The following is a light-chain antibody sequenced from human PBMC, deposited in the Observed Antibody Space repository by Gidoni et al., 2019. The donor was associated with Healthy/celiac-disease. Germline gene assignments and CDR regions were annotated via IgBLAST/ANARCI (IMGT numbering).Light chain of an antibody. J-gene: IGLJ2*01. CDR2: VVS. Sequence: QSALTQPASVSGSPGQSITISCTGTSSDVGGYNYVSWYQQHPVKAPKLMIYVVSNRPSGVSNRFSGSKSGNTASLTISGLQAEDEADYYCSSYTSSSTLVVFGGGTKLTVL. V-gene: IGLV2-14*01. CDR3: SSYTSSSTLVV. CDR1: SSDVGGYNY.